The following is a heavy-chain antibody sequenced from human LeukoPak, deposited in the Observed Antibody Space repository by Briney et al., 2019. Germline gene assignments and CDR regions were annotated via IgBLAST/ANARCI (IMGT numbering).Heavy chain of an antibody. CDR2: ISYDGSNR. D-gene: IGHD3-10*01. V-gene: IGHV3-30*18. J-gene: IGHJ4*02. CDR1: GFTFSSYG. CDR3: AKDVGGLLWFGESTYFDY. Sequence: PGRSLRLSCAASGFTFSSYGMHWVRQAPGKGLEWVAVISYDGSNRYYADSVKGRFTISRDNSKYTLYLQMNSLRAEDTAVYYCAKDVGGLLWFGESTYFDYWGQGTLVTVSS.